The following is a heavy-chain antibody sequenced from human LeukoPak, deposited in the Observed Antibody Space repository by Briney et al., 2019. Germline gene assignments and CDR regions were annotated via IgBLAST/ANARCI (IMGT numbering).Heavy chain of an antibody. Sequence: PSETLSLTCTVSGGSISSYYWSWIRQPPGKGLEWIGYIYYSGSTNYNPSLKSRVTISVDTSKNQFSLKLSSVTAADTAVYYCARQGSGYYYYFDSWGQGTLVTVSS. CDR3: ARQGSGYYYYFDS. CDR2: IYYSGST. CDR1: GGSISSYY. J-gene: IGHJ4*02. D-gene: IGHD3-22*01. V-gene: IGHV4-59*08.